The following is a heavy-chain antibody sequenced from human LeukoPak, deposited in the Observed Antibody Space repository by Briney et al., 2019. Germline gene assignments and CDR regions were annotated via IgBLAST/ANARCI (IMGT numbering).Heavy chain of an antibody. V-gene: IGHV3-30*18. J-gene: IGHJ4*02. CDR2: ISYDGSNK. CDR3: AKDSETYSSTSANDY. CDR1: GFTFSSYG. Sequence: PGRSLRLSCAASGFTFSSYGMHWVRQAPGKGLEWVAVISYDGSNKYHADSVKGRFTISRDNSKNTLYLQMNSLRAEDTAVYYCAKDSETYSSTSANDYWGQGTLVTVSS. D-gene: IGHD6-19*01.